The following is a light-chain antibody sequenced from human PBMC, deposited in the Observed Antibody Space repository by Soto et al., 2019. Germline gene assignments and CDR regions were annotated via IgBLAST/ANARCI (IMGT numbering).Light chain of an antibody. V-gene: IGLV4-60*02. CDR3: ETWDSNILV. CDR1: SGHSSYI. CDR2: LEAGGSY. J-gene: IGLJ2*01. Sequence: QLVLTQSSSASASLGSSVKLTCTLSSGHSSYIIAWHQQQPGKAPRYLMKLEAGGSYNKRSGVPDLFSGSSSGADRSLTISNLQFEDEADYYCETWDSNILVFGGGTKVTVL.